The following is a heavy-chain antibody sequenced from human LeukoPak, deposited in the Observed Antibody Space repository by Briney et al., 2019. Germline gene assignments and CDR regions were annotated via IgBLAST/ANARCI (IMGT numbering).Heavy chain of an antibody. CDR2: INPSGGST. Sequence: ASVKVSCKASGYTFTSYYMHWVRQAPGQGLEWMGIINPSGGSTSYAQKFQGRVTMTRDMSTSTVHMELSSLRSEDTAVYYCARDLGESYDFWSGYGDYWGQGTLVTVSS. CDR3: ARDLGESYDFWSGYGDY. J-gene: IGHJ4*02. D-gene: IGHD3-3*01. V-gene: IGHV1-46*01. CDR1: GYTFTSYY.